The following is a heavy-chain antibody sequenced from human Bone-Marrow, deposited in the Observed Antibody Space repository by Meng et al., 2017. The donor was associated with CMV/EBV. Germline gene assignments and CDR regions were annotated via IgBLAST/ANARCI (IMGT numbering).Heavy chain of an antibody. J-gene: IGHJ6*02. CDR3: ARDTKYYSSSWYAHMDV. CDR2: MNPNSGNT. V-gene: IGHV1-8*03. CDR1: GYTFTSYD. Sequence: ASVKVSCKASGYTFTSYDINWVRRATGQGLEWMGWMNPNSGNTGYAQKFQGRVTITRNTSISTAYMELSSLRSEDTAVYYCARDTKYYSSSWYAHMDVWGQGTTVTVSS. D-gene: IGHD6-13*01.